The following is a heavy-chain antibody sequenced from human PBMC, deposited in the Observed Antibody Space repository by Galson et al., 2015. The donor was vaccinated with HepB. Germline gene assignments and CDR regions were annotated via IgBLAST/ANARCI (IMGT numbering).Heavy chain of an antibody. Sequence: SPRLSCAASGFTFSSYAMHWVRQAPGKGLEWVAVISYDGSNKYYADSVKGRFTISRDNSKNTLYLQMNSLRAEDTAVYYCARELAYGDSQDSWGQGTLSPVSS. CDR2: ISYDGSNK. CDR1: GFTFSSYA. D-gene: IGHD4-17*01. CDR3: ARELAYGDSQDS. J-gene: IGHJ4*02. V-gene: IGHV3-30-3*01.